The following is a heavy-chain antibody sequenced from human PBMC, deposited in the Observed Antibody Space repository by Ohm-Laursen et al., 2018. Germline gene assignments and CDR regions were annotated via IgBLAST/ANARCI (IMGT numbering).Heavy chain of an antibody. V-gene: IGHV1-24*01. CDR3: ARPLKWLQYFQH. J-gene: IGHJ1*01. D-gene: IGHD5-12*01. CDR1: GYTLTKLS. Sequence: ASVKVSCKVSGYTLTKLSMHWVRQAPGKGLEWMGGFDPEDGETIYAQKFQGRVTVTYAQKFQGRVTMTEDTSTETAYMELSSLRSEDTAVYYCARPLKWLQYFQHWGQGTLVTVSS. CDR2: FDPEDGET.